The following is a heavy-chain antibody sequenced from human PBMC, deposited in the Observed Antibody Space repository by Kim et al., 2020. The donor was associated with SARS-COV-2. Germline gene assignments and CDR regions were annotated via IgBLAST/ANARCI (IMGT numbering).Heavy chain of an antibody. Sequence: YADSWKGRFTISRDKPKSTMYLQMNSLTAEDTAIYYCAKPGFGSSSSFDSWGQGTLVTVSS. J-gene: IGHJ4*02. CDR3: AKPGFGSSSSFDS. D-gene: IGHD6-6*01. V-gene: IGHV3-23*01.